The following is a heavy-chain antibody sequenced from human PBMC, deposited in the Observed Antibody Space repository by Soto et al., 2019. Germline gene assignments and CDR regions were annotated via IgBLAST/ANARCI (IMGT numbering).Heavy chain of an antibody. CDR1: GGSISSSSYY. J-gene: IGHJ4*02. D-gene: IGHD4-17*01. V-gene: IGHV4-39*01. Sequence: SETLSLTCTVSGGSISSSSYYWGWIRQPPGKGLEWIGSIYYSGSTYYNPSLKSRVTISVDTSKNQFSLKLSSVTAADTAVYYCARHNYADYAFDYWGQGTLVTV. CDR2: IYYSGST. CDR3: ARHNYADYAFDY.